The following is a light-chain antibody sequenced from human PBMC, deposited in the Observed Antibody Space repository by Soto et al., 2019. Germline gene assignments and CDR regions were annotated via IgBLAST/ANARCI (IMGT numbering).Light chain of an antibody. J-gene: IGKJ5*01. V-gene: IGKV3-11*01. CDR1: QSVRSY. CDR3: QQRSNWPIT. Sequence: EIVLTQSPATLSLSPGERATLSCRASQSVRSYLAWYQQKPGQAPRLLIYDASNKATGIPARFSGSGSGTNFTTTSSRLEPEDFAVYYCQQRSNWPITFGQGTRLEIK. CDR2: DAS.